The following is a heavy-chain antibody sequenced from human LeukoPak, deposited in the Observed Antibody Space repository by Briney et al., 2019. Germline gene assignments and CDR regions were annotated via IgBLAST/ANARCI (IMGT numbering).Heavy chain of an antibody. CDR1: GFTFSSYA. CDR2: ISGGGDTI. V-gene: IGHV3-48*01. D-gene: IGHD1-26*01. CDR3: VRDQGAPDY. J-gene: IGHJ4*02. Sequence: PGGSLRLSCAASGFTFSSYAMNWVRQAPGKGLEWISYISGGGDTIYYADSVKGRFTTFRDNAKNSLLLQMNSLRAEDTAVYFCVRDQGAPDYWGQGTLVTVSS.